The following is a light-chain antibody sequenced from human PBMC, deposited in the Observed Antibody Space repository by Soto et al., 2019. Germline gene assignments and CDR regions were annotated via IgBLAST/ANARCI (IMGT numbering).Light chain of an antibody. V-gene: IGLV2-14*01. CDR1: GSDVGGYNY. CDR2: GVS. Sequence: QSVLTQPASVSGSPGQSIAISCTGSGSDVGGYNYVSWYQQHPGKAPKLIIYGVSHRPSGVSARFSASRSAYTASLIISGLRPEDEADYYCSSFTTNYFYVFGPGTKLTVL. J-gene: IGLJ1*01. CDR3: SSFTTNYFYV.